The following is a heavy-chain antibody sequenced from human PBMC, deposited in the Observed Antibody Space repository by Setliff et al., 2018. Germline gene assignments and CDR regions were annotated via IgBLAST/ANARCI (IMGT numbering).Heavy chain of an antibody. Sequence: ASVKVSCKASGDIFVGYYIYWMRQAPGQGPEWMGWIDPKSGRTKYAVKFQGRVTMTRDTSINTIYMEVSSLTSDDTAMYYCAKQGDLAFDYWGQGTQVTVSS. CDR1: GDIFVGYY. CDR2: IDPKSGRT. CDR3: AKQGDLAFDY. V-gene: IGHV1-2*02. J-gene: IGHJ4*02. D-gene: IGHD3-16*01.